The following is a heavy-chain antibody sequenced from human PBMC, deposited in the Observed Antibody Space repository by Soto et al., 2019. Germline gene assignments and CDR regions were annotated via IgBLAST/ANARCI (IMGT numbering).Heavy chain of an antibody. V-gene: IGHV6-1*01. D-gene: IGHD3-3*01. CDR2: TYYRSKWYN. Sequence: PSQTLALTGAMSRDSVSSNSAAFKFIRHSPWRCLEWLGRTYYRSKWYNDYAVSVKSRITINPDTSKNQFSLQLNSVTPEDTAVYYCARTRHYDFWSGYYLSGFDYWGQGTLVTVSS. CDR1: RDSVSSNSAA. J-gene: IGHJ4*02. CDR3: ARTRHYDFWSGYYLSGFDY.